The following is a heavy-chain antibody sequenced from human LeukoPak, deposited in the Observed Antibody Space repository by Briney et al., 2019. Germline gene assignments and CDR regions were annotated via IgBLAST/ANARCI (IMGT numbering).Heavy chain of an antibody. CDR1: GYTLSDYY. V-gene: IGHV1-46*01. D-gene: IGHD2-2*01. Sequence: ASVKVSCKAFGYTLSDYYMRWVRQVRGQGLEWMGTINPRGGSTTYAQKFLGRVTMTRDTSTSTVYMQLSSLRSEDTAVYYCGRVTDRCGSSSCYVDYFDYWGQGTLVTVSS. J-gene: IGHJ4*02. CDR2: INPRGGST. CDR3: GRVTDRCGSSSCYVDYFDY.